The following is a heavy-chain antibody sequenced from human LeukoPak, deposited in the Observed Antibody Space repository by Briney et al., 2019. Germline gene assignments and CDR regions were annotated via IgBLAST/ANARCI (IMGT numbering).Heavy chain of an antibody. CDR2: IYYSGST. J-gene: IGHJ3*02. CDR3: ARVTNYYDSSGYYCDAFDI. V-gene: IGHV4-59*01. Sequence: ASETLSLTCTVSGGSISSYYWSWIRQPPGKGLEWIGYIYYSGSTNYNPSLKSRVTISVDTSKNQFSLKLSSVTAADTAVYYCARVTNYYDSSGYYCDAFDIWGQGTMVTVSS. CDR1: GGSISSYY. D-gene: IGHD3-22*01.